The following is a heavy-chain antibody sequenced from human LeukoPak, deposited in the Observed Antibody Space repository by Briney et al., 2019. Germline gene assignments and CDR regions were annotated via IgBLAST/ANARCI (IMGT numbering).Heavy chain of an antibody. J-gene: IGHJ4*02. D-gene: IGHD3-3*01. CDR3: ARVFLEWDYYFDY. CDR2: IYYSGST. V-gene: IGHV4-59*01. Sequence: PSETLSLTCTVSGGSISSYYWSWIRQPPGKGLEWIGYIYYSGSTNYNPSLKSRVTISVDTSKNQFSLKLSSVTAVDTAVYYCARVFLEWDYYFDYWGQGALVTVSS. CDR1: GGSISSYY.